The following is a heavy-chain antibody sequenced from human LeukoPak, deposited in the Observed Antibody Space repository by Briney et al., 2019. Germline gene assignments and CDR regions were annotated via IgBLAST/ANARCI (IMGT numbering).Heavy chain of an antibody. J-gene: IGHJ4*02. CDR2: INHSGST. Sequence: SETLSLTCTVSGGSISSGDYYWSWIRQPPGKGLEWIGEINHSGSTNYNPSLKSRVTISVDTSKNQFSLKLSSVTAADTAVYYCASAPVSVRVIDYWGQGTLVTVSS. D-gene: IGHD3-10*01. V-gene: IGHV4-39*07. CDR1: GGSISSGDYY. CDR3: ASAPVSVRVIDY.